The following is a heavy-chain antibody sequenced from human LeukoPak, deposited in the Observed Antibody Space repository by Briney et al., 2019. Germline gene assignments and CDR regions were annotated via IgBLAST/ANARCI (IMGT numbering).Heavy chain of an antibody. V-gene: IGHV3-7*01. CDR2: IKQDGSEK. D-gene: IGHD7-27*01. J-gene: IGHJ4*02. CDR3: ARDGDWGRYDH. Sequence: GGSLRLSCAASGFTFSTYYMNWVRQAPGKGLEWVANIKQDGSEKYYVDSVKGRFTISRDNAKNSLYLQMNSLRAEDTAVYYCARDGDWGRYDHWGQGTLVIVSS. CDR1: GFTFSTYY.